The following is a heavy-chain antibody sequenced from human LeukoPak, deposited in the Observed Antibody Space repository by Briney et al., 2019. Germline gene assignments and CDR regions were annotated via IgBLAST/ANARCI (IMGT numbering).Heavy chain of an antibody. D-gene: IGHD2-21*01. J-gene: IGHJ4*02. V-gene: IGHV1-69*13. CDR2: IIPIFGTA. CDR3: ARAPNCGGDCDY. Sequence: SVKVSCKASGGTFSSYAISWVRQAPGQGLEWMGGIIPIFGTANYAQKFQGRVTITADESTSTAYMELSSLRSEGTAVYYCARAPNCGGDCDYWGQGTLVTVSS. CDR1: GGTFSSYA.